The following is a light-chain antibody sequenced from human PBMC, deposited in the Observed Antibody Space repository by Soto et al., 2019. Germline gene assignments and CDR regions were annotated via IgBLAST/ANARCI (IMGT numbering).Light chain of an antibody. CDR2: DVT. CDR3: CSYGDTTAVYL. CDR1: SSDVGDNY. J-gene: IGLJ1*01. Sequence: QSALTQPPSASGSPGQSVTISCTGTSSDVGDNYVSWYQQHLGKAPKLIIYDVTRRPSGVPDRFSGSQSGNTASLTISGLQPEDEADYYCCSYGDTTAVYLFGGGTKLTVL. V-gene: IGLV2-8*01.